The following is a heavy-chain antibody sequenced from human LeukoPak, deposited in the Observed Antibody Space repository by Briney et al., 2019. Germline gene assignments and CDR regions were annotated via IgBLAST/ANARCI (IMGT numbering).Heavy chain of an antibody. Sequence: PGGSLRLSCAASGFTFSSYAMSGVRQAPGKGLEWVSAISGIGGSTYYPDSGKGRFTISRDKSKNTLYLQMNSLRAKDTAVNYRGKARRGIEAAGDYWGQGTLVTVSS. V-gene: IGHV3-23*01. CDR3: GKARRGIEAAGDY. CDR2: ISGIGGST. CDR1: GFTFSSYA. J-gene: IGHJ4*02. D-gene: IGHD6-13*01.